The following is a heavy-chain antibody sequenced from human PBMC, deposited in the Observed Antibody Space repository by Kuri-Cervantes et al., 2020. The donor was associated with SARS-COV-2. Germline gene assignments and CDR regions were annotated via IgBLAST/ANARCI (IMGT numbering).Heavy chain of an antibody. D-gene: IGHD3-10*01. CDR2: ISFDGRNT. J-gene: IGHJ6*02. CDR3: ARTPPPGFGDLLPNFPYFYYGMDV. CDR1: GFTFSDYA. Sequence: GESLKISCAASGFTFSDYAVDWVRQAPGKGLEWVAIISFDGRNTKYADSMKGRFTISRDNSKNVVYLQINSLRLEDTAVYYCARTPPPGFGDLLPNFPYFYYGMDVWGQGTTVTVSS. V-gene: IGHV3-30*04.